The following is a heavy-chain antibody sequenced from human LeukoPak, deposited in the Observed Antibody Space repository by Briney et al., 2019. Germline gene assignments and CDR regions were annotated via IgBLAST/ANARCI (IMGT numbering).Heavy chain of an antibody. D-gene: IGHD6-19*01. V-gene: IGHV6-1*01. CDR1: GDSVSSNSAA. J-gene: IGHJ4*02. CDR2: TYYRPKWYN. Sequence: SQTLSITCAISGDSVSSNSAAWNWNRQCPSRGLEWLGRTYYRPKWYNDYAVSVKSRLTINPDTSKNHFSLQLNSVTPEDTAVYYCAREEQWLVLGFDYWGQGTLVTVSS. CDR3: AREEQWLVLGFDY.